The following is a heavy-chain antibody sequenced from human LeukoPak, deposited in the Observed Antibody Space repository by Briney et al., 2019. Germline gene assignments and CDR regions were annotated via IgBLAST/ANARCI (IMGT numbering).Heavy chain of an antibody. Sequence: GGSLKISCKGSGYSFTSYWIGWVRQMPGKGLEWMGIIYPGDSDTRYSPSFQGQVTISADKSISTAYLQWSSLKASDTAMYYCARDILTGHDAFDIWGQGTMVTVSS. D-gene: IGHD3-9*01. J-gene: IGHJ3*02. CDR2: IYPGDSDT. CDR3: ARDILTGHDAFDI. V-gene: IGHV5-51*01. CDR1: GYSFTSYW.